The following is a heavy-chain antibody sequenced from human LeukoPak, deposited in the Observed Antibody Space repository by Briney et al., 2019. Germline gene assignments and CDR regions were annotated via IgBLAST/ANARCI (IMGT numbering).Heavy chain of an antibody. J-gene: IGHJ4*02. CDR1: GFIFSSYA. V-gene: IGHV3-21*01. D-gene: IGHD3-10*01. CDR2: ISSSSSYI. CDR3: ARDFYSPTKSGDY. Sequence: GGSLRLSCAASGFIFSSYATSWVRQAPGKGLEWVSSISSSSSYIYYADSVKGRFTISRDNAKNSLYLQMNSLRAEDTAVYYCARDFYSPTKSGDYWGQGTLVTVSS.